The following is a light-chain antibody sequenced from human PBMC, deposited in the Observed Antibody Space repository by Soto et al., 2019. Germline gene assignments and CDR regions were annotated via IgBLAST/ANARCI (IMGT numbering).Light chain of an antibody. V-gene: IGLV2-14*01. CDR3: SSYTSSTTLYV. CDR1: SSDVGSYTY. Sequence: QSALTQPASVSGSPRQSITISCTGASSDVGSYTYVSWYQQHPSKAPKLLIYEVNNRPSGVSNRFSGSKSGNTASLTISGLQAEDEADYYCSSYTSSTTLYVFGTGTKVTVL. J-gene: IGLJ1*01. CDR2: EVN.